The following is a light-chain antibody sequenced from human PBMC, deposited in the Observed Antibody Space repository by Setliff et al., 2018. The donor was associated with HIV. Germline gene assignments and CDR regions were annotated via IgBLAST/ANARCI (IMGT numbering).Light chain of an antibody. J-gene: IGLJ1*01. Sequence: QSVLTQPASVSGSPGQSITISCTGTSSDVGGYSYVSWYQQHPGKAPKLIIYEVTNRPSGVSNRFSGPKSGNTASLTISGLQAEDEADYYCSSYTSSNTSYVFGAGTKSPS. CDR2: EVT. CDR3: SSYTSSNTSYV. V-gene: IGLV2-14*01. CDR1: SSDVGGYSY.